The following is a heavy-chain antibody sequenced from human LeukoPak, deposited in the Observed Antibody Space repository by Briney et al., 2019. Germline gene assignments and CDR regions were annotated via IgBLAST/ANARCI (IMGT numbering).Heavy chain of an antibody. J-gene: IGHJ4*02. CDR1: GFTFSSYS. D-gene: IGHD5-18*01. CDR2: ISSSSTI. V-gene: IGHV3-48*04. CDR3: ARVEGTAMAYFDY. Sequence: GGSLRLSCAASGFTFSSYSMNWVRQAPGKGLEWVSYISSSSTIYYADSVKGRFTISRDNAKNSLYLQMNSLRAEDTAVYYCARVEGTAMAYFDYWGQGTLVTVSS.